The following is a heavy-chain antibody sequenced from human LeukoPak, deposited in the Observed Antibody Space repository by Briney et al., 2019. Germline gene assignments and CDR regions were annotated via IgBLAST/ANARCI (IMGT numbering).Heavy chain of an antibody. CDR1: GFTFSSYA. J-gene: IGHJ4*02. V-gene: IGHV3-23*01. D-gene: IGHD6-19*01. Sequence: PGGSLRLSCAASGFTFSSYAMSWVRQAPGKGLEWVSAISGSGGSTYYADSVKGRFTISRDNSKNTLYLQMNSLRAEDTAVYYCARVRSSGWYTFSAFDYWGQGTLVTVSS. CDR3: ARVRSSGWYTFSAFDY. CDR2: ISGSGGST.